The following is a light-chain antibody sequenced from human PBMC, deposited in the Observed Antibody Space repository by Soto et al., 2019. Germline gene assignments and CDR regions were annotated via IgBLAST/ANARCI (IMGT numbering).Light chain of an antibody. CDR1: SSNIGAGYD. J-gene: IGLJ2*01. Sequence: QSVLTQPPSVSGAPGQRVTISCTGSSSNIGAGYDVHWYQQLPGTAPKLLIYGNSNRPSGVPDRLSGSKSGTSASLAITGLQAENEADYYCQSYDSSLRGSVVFGGGTKLTVL. CDR2: GNS. V-gene: IGLV1-40*01. CDR3: QSYDSSLRGSVV.